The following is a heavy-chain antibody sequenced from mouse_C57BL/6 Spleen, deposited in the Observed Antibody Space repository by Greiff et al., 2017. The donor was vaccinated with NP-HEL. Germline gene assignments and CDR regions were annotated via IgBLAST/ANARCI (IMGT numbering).Heavy chain of an antibody. Sequence: QVQLKQSGAELVKPGASVKISCKASGYAFSSYWMNWVKQRPGKGLEWIGQIYPGDGDTNYKGKFKGKATLTADKSSSTAYMQLSSLTSEDSAVYFCARSATVVATDAMDYWGQGTSVTVSS. V-gene: IGHV1-80*01. CDR3: ARSATVVATDAMDY. D-gene: IGHD1-1*01. J-gene: IGHJ4*01. CDR2: IYPGDGDT. CDR1: GYAFSSYW.